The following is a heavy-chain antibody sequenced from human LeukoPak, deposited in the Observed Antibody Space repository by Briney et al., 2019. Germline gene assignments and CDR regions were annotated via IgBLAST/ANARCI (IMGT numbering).Heavy chain of an antibody. J-gene: IGHJ4*02. CDR2: ISPSGDIT. Sequence: GGSLRLSCAGSGFSFSSHGMNWVRQAPGKGLEWVSGISPSGDITYYTDSVRGRFTISRDNFKNTLSLQVNSLRAEDTAMYYCAKDYHRGWYLLAGRFDYWGQGTLVTVSS. D-gene: IGHD2-15*01. V-gene: IGHV3-23*01. CDR1: GFSFSSHG. CDR3: AKDYHRGWYLLAGRFDY.